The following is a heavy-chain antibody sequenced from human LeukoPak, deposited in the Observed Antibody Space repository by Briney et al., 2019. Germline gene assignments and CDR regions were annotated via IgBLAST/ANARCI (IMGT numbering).Heavy chain of an antibody. V-gene: IGHV1-18*01. CDR3: AREVAVADEYYFDY. D-gene: IGHD6-19*01. J-gene: IGHJ4*02. CDR1: GYTFTSYG. Sequence: ASVKVSCKASGYTFTSYGISWVRQAPGQGLEWMGWISAYNGNTNYAQKLQGRVTITADKSTSTAYMELSSLRSEDTAVYYCAREVAVADEYYFDYWGQGTLVTVSS. CDR2: ISAYNGNT.